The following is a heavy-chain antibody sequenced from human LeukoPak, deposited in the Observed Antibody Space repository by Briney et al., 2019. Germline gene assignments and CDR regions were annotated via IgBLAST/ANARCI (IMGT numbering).Heavy chain of an antibody. CDR2: IKSKTDGGTT. CDR3: TTSLGGPKTYYDFWSGSPPPID. Sequence: GGSLRLSCAASGFTFSNVWMSWVRQAPGKGLEWVGRIKSKTDGGTTDYAAPVKGRFTISRDDSKNTLYLQMNSLKTEDTAVYYCTTSLGGPKTYYDFWSGSPPPIDWGQGTLVTVSS. V-gene: IGHV3-15*01. CDR1: GFTFSNVW. J-gene: IGHJ4*02. D-gene: IGHD3-3*01.